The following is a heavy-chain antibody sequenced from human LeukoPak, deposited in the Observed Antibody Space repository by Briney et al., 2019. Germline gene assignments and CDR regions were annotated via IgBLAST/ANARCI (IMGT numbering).Heavy chain of an antibody. D-gene: IGHD3-22*01. CDR2: INPNSGGT. J-gene: IGHJ5*02. V-gene: IGHV1-2*02. Sequence: GASVKVSCKTSGYTFTAYYIHWVRQAPGQGLEWMGWINPNSGGTNYAQKFQGRVTMTRDTSISTAYMGLSRLRTDDTAVYYCARHPYDSSGYYNWLDPWGQGTLVTVSS. CDR3: ARHPYDSSGYYNWLDP. CDR1: GYTFTAYY.